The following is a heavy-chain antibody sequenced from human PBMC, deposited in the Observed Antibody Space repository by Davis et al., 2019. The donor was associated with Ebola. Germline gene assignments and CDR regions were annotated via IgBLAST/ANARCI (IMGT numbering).Heavy chain of an antibody. V-gene: IGHV6-1*01. CDR2: TYYRSKWYN. Sequence: LRLSCAISGDSVSSNSAAWNWIRQSPSRGLAWLGRTYYRSKWYNDYAVSVNSRITINPDTSKNQFSLQLNSVTPEDTALYYCARDRGTGTPFDYWGQGTLVTVSS. J-gene: IGHJ4*02. D-gene: IGHD1-1*01. CDR3: ARDRGTGTPFDY. CDR1: GDSVSSNSAA.